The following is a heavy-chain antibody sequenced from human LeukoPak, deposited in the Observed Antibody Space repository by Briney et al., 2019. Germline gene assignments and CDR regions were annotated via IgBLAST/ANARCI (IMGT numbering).Heavy chain of an antibody. CDR3: ARERRTSGWYDAFDM. J-gene: IGHJ3*02. CDR1: AFTFSSFW. CDR2: INSDGSGI. D-gene: IGHD6-19*01. V-gene: IGHV3-74*01. Sequence: GGSLRLSCTASAFTFSSFWMHWVRQPPGKGLVWFSRINSDGSGIRYADSVKGRFTISRDNAKNTLYLQMNSLRAGDTAVYYCARERRTSGWYDAFDMRGQGTMVTVSS.